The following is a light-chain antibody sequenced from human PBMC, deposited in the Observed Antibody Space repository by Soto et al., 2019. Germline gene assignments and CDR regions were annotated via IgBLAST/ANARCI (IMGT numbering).Light chain of an antibody. CDR3: QQRSN. CDR2: GAS. CDR1: QGVTTN. V-gene: IGKV3-15*01. J-gene: IGKJ5*01. Sequence: EIVMTPSPGTLSVSPGERATLSCRAGQGVTTNFAWYQQKSGQSPRLLIYGASTRATGIPARFSGSGSGTDFTLTISSLEPEDFAVYYCQQRSNFGQGTRLEI.